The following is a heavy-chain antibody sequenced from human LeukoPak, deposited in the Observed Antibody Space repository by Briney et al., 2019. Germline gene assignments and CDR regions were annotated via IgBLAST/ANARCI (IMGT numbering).Heavy chain of an antibody. CDR2: FDPEDGET. D-gene: IGHD4-23*01. Sequence: GASVKVSCKVSGYTLTELSMHWVRQAPGKGLEWMGGFDPEDGETIYAQKFQGRVTMTEDTSTDTAYMELSSLRSEDTAVYYCARNDYGGKNLGLDYWGQGTLVTVSS. CDR3: ARNDYGGKNLGLDY. V-gene: IGHV1-24*01. CDR1: GYTLTELS. J-gene: IGHJ4*02.